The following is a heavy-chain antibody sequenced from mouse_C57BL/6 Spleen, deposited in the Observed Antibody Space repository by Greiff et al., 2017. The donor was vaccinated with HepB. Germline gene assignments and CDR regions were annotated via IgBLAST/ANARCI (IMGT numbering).Heavy chain of an antibody. CDR1: GYTFTSYW. V-gene: IGHV1-53*01. J-gene: IGHJ3*01. D-gene: IGHD2-4*01. Sequence: QVQLKESGTELVKPGASVKLSCKASGYTFTSYWMHWVKQRPGQGLEWIGNINPSNGGTNYNEKFKSKATLTVDKSSSTAYMQLSSLTSEDSAVYYCARSGDYDYDWFAYWGQGTLVTVSA. CDR2: INPSNGGT. CDR3: ARSGDYDYDWFAY.